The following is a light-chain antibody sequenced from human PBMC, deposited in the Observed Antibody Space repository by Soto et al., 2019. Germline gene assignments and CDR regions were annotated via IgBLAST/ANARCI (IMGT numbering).Light chain of an antibody. CDR2: RAS. CDR1: QNINTW. Sequence: DIQMTQSPSTLSASVGDRVTITCRASQNINTWVASYQQKPGKAPNLLIYRASSLESGVPSRFSGSGSGTEFTLTISSLQPDDFATYFCQQYQSYSSFAGGTKVEIK. V-gene: IGKV1-5*01. CDR3: QQYQSYSS. J-gene: IGKJ4*01.